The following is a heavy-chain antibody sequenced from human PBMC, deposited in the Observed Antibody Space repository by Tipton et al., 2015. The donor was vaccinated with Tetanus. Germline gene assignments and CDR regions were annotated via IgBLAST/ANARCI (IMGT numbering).Heavy chain of an antibody. CDR3: AKASTLYDSRGYYHRTFDS. CDR1: GFTFISYG. J-gene: IGHJ4*02. Sequence: SLRLSCAASGFTFISYGMSWVRQAPGKGLEWVSGISNNGGSTYDTDSVKGRFTISRDNSKNTLYLQMNSLRVEDTALYYCAKASTLYDSRGYYHRTFDSWGRGTLVTVSS. CDR2: ISNNGGST. D-gene: IGHD3-22*01. V-gene: IGHV3-23*01.